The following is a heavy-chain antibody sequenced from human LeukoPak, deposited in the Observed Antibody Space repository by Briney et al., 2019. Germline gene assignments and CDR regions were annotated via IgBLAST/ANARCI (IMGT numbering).Heavy chain of an antibody. CDR3: AKAADDYGADY. Sequence: GGSLRLSCAASGFTVSSNYMTWVRQAPGKGLEWVSVIYKSAITYYADTVKGRFTISRDNSKNTLYLQMNSLRAEDTAVYYCAKAADDYGADYWGQGTLVTVSS. CDR2: IYKSAIT. CDR1: GFTVSSNY. V-gene: IGHV3-53*01. J-gene: IGHJ4*02. D-gene: IGHD4-17*01.